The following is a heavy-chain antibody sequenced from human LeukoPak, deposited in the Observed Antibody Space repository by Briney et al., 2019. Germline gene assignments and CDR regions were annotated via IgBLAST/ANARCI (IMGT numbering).Heavy chain of an antibody. J-gene: IGHJ4*02. Sequence: ASVKVSCKVSGYILTELSMHWVRQAPGKGLEWMGGFDPEDGETIYAQKFQGRVTMTEDTSTDTAYMELSSLRSEDTAVYYCATALLWFGELTTSDYWGQGTLVTVSS. CDR2: FDPEDGET. V-gene: IGHV1-24*01. CDR1: GYILTELS. CDR3: ATALLWFGELTTSDY. D-gene: IGHD3-10*01.